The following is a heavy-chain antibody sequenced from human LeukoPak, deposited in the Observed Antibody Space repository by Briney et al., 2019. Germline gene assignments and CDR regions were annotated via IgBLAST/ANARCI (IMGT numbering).Heavy chain of an antibody. J-gene: IGHJ3*02. V-gene: IGHV1-18*01. CDR3: ARRLDAFDI. CDR1: GYTFSNYG. CDR2: ISAYNGNT. Sequence: ASVKVSCKASGYTFSNYGISWVRQTPGQGLEWMGWISAYNGNTNYAQKFQGRVTMTRDMSTSTVYMELSSLRSEDTAVYYCARRLDAFDIWGQGTMVTVSS.